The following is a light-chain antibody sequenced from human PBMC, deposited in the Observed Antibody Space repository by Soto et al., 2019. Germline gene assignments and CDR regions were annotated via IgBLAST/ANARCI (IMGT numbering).Light chain of an antibody. CDR2: EVN. V-gene: IGLV2-23*02. CDR3: CSYGGDRI. Sequence: QSVLTQPASVSGSPGQSIAISCTGTSSNVGGYNFVSWYQQHPGKAPKLLIYEVNKRPSGVSNRFSGSKSDNTASLTISGLQAEDEADYYCCSYGGDRIFGGGTQLTAL. CDR1: SSNVGGYNF. J-gene: IGLJ2*01.